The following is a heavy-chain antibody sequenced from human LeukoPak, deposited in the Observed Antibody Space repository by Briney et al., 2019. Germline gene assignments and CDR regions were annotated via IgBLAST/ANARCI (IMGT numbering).Heavy chain of an antibody. CDR2: INSKSGGT. J-gene: IGHJ5*02. CDR3: ARDSSGQLRNWFDP. CDR1: GGTFSSYA. Sequence: ASVKVSCKASGGTFSSYAISWVRQAPGQGLEWMGWINSKSGGTNYAQKFKGRVTMTRDTSISTAYMELSRLRSDDTAVYYCARDSSGQLRNWFDPWGQGTLVTVSS. D-gene: IGHD6-19*01. V-gene: IGHV1-2*02.